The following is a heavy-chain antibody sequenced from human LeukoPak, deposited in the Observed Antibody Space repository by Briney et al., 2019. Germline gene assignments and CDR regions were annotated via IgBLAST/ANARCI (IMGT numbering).Heavy chain of an antibody. V-gene: IGHV4-4*07. CDR3: ARAPRDGYNYLFDY. J-gene: IGHJ4*02. CDR1: GGSISSYY. Sequence: SETLSLTCTVSGGSISSYYWSWIRQPAGKGLEWIGRIYTSGSTNYNPSLKSRVTMSVDTSKNQSSLKLSSVTAADTAVYYCARAPRDGYNYLFDYWGQGTLVTVSS. CDR2: IYTSGST. D-gene: IGHD5-24*01.